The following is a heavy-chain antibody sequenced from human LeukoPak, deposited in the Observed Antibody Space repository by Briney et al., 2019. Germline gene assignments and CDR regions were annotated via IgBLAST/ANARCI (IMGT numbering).Heavy chain of an antibody. V-gene: IGHV3-33*06. J-gene: IGHJ4*02. D-gene: IGHD5-18*01. Sequence: PGGSLRLSCAASGFIFSNYGMHWVRQAPGKGLEWVAVIWYDGSDKLYADSVKGRFIVSRDTSKNTLYLQMNSLRAEDTAVYYCAKDPLNTVMVSPTFDYWGQGTLVTVSS. CDR1: GFIFSNYG. CDR2: IWYDGSDK. CDR3: AKDPLNTVMVSPTFDY.